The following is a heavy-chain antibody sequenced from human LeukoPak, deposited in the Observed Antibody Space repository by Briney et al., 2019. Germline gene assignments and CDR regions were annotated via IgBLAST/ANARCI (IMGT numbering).Heavy chain of an antibody. D-gene: IGHD1-26*01. V-gene: IGHV3-74*01. Sequence: GGSLRLSCAASAIPFSSYWMNWVRQAPGKGLVWVSRIKSDGSITNYADSVKGRFTISRDNAKNTLFLQMNSLRADDTAVYYCARGGGSYYGGDYFDSWGQGTLVTVSS. J-gene: IGHJ4*02. CDR1: AIPFSSYW. CDR3: ARGGGSYYGGDYFDS. CDR2: IKSDGSIT.